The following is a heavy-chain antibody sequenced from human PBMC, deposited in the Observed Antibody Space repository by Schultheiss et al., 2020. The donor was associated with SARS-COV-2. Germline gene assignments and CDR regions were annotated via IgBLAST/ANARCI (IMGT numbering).Heavy chain of an antibody. CDR2: IYYSGST. J-gene: IGHJ4*02. CDR3: ANGGGSLDY. V-gene: IGHV4-61*01. D-gene: IGHD2-15*01. CDR1: GGSISSGSYY. Sequence: GSLRLSCTVSGGSISSGSYYWSWIRQPPGKGLEWIGYIYYSGSTNYNPSLKSRVTISVDTSKNQFSLKLSSVTAADTAVYYCANGGGSLDYWGQGTLVTVSS.